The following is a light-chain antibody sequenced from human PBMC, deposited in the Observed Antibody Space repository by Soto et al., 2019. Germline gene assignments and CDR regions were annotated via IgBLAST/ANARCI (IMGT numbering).Light chain of an antibody. CDR1: QNISGSS. Sequence: EIVLTQSPGTLSLSPGERATLSCRARQNISGSSLAWYQHKPGQAPRLLFYGATGRATGLPNRFSNSGSVTDFTITSSRLEPEDVAVYYCHLDVASPRTVGQGTKVEI. CDR3: HLDVASPRT. CDR2: GAT. V-gene: IGKV3-20*01. J-gene: IGKJ1*01.